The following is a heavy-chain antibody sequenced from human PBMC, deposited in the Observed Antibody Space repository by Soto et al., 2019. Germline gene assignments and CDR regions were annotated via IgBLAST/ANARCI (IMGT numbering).Heavy chain of an antibody. V-gene: IGHV2-5*01. CDR1: GFSLSTSGVG. J-gene: IGHJ5*02. Sequence: PTLVNPTQTLTLTCTFSGFSLSTSGVGVGWIRQPPGKALEWLALIYWNDDKRYSPSLKSRLTITKDTSKNQVVLTMTNMDPVDTATYYCAHRRYYYDSSGYYFNWFDPWGQGTLVTVPS. CDR3: AHRRYYYDSSGYYFNWFDP. D-gene: IGHD3-22*01. CDR2: IYWNDDK.